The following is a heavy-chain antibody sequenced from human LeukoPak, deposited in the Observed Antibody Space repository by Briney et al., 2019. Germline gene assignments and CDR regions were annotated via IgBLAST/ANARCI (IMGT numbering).Heavy chain of an antibody. V-gene: IGHV3-15*01. CDR3: TTDLGTYYHGSQRLIPIDY. CDR2: IKSKTDGETT. D-gene: IGHD3-10*01. Sequence: GGSLRLSCVDSGFTFTNAWMSWVRQAPGKGLEWIGRIKSKTDGETTNYAEPVRGRFTISRDDSKSAVYLQMNSLKIEDTAVYYCTTDLGTYYHGSQRLIPIDYWGQGTLVTVS. CDR1: GFTFTNAW. J-gene: IGHJ4*02.